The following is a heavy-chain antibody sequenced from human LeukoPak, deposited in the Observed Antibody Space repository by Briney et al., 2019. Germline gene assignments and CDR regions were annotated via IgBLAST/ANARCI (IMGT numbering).Heavy chain of an antibody. CDR1: GFKFSSYS. Sequence: GGSLRLSCAASGFKFSSYSRNWVRQAPGKGLEWVSSISSSSSYIYYADSVKGRFTISRDNAKNSLYLQMNSLRAEDTAVYYCARVITDTAMNYYYYMDVWGKGTTVTVSS. CDR2: ISSSSSYI. J-gene: IGHJ6*03. D-gene: IGHD5-18*01. CDR3: ARVITDTAMNYYYYMDV. V-gene: IGHV3-21*01.